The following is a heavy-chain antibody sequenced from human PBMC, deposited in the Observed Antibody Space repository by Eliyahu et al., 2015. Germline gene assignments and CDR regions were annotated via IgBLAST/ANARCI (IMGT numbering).Heavy chain of an antibody. CDR1: GFSISTSGVG. CDR2: XDWDXYY. CDR3: AHLLSNPLYFDF. Sequence: QITLKESGPTLVKPTQTLTLTCTFSGFSISTSGVGVAWIRQPPGTALGVLFLXDWDXYYHPRPSLXSXLTXXKDPXKXQXVLTMTDMDPVDTATYYCAHLLSNPLYFDFWGQGTLVTVS. J-gene: IGHJ4*02. V-gene: IGHV2-5*02.